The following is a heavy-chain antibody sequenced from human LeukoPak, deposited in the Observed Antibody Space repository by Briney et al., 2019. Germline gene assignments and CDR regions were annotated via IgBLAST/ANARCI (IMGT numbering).Heavy chain of an antibody. CDR1: GFTFSSYG. CDR2: ISYDGSNK. J-gene: IGHJ4*02. Sequence: PGRSLRLSCAASGFTFSSYGMHWVRQAPGKGLEWVAVISYDGSNKYYADSVKGRFTISRDHSKNTLYLQMNSLRAEDTAVYYCAKGSTEGLDYWGQGTLVTVSS. CDR3: AKGSTEGLDY. V-gene: IGHV3-30*18.